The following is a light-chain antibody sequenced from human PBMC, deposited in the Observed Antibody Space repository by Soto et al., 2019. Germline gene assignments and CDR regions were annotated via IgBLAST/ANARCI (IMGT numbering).Light chain of an antibody. CDR1: SSDVGAYIY. CDR3: SSYAGSNGVL. CDR2: EVT. V-gene: IGLV2-8*01. Sequence: QSVLTQPPSASGSPGQSVTISCTGTSSDVGAYIYVSWYQQHPGKAPKLMIYEVTKRPSGVPDRFSGSKSGNTASLTVSGLQAEDEADYYCSSYAGSNGVLFGGGTKLTVL. J-gene: IGLJ2*01.